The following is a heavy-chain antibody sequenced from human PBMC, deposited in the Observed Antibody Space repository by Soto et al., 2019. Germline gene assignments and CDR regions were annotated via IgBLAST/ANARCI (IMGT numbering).Heavy chain of an antibody. CDR3: ARGGFYGMDV. J-gene: IGHJ6*02. CDR2: INHSGST. Sequence: VQLQQWGAGLLKPSETLSLTCAVYGGSFSGYYWSWIRQPPGKGLEWIGEINHSGSTNYNPSLKSRVTISVDTSKNQFSLKLSSVTAADTAVYYCARGGFYGMDVWGQGTTVTVSS. V-gene: IGHV4-34*01. CDR1: GGSFSGYY.